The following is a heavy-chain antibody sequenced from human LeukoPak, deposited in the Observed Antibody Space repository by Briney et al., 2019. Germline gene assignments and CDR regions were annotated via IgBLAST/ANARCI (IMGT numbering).Heavy chain of an antibody. D-gene: IGHD6-13*01. CDR1: GGSITSSSYY. V-gene: IGHV4-39*01. Sequence: PSETLSLTCTVSGGSITSSSYYWGWIRQPPGKGLEWIGTIYYSGTTYYNPSLKSRVTISVDTSKNQFSLKLSSVTAADTAVYYCASEGYRVNLFDYWGQGTLVTVSS. CDR3: ASEGYRVNLFDY. J-gene: IGHJ4*02. CDR2: IYYSGTT.